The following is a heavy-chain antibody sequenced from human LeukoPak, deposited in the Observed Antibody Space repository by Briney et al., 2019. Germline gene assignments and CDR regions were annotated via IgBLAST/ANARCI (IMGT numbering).Heavy chain of an antibody. V-gene: IGHV3-7*03. D-gene: IGHD5-12*01. CDR1: GFTFSSYW. CDR2: IKQDGSEK. J-gene: IGHJ4*02. CDR3: ARDRESGYEDY. Sequence: GGALRLSCAASGFTFSSYWMSWVRQAPGKGLEGVANIKQDGSEKYYVDSVKGRFTISRDNAKNSLYLQMNSLRAEDTAVYYCARDRESGYEDYWGQGTLVTVSS.